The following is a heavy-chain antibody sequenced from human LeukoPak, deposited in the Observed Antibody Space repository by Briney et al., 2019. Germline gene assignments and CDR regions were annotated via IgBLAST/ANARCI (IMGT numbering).Heavy chain of an antibody. V-gene: IGHV3-23*01. CDR1: GFTFSSSA. CDR3: AKGGIQLWYYLDY. Sequence: GGSLRLSCAASGFTFSSSAMSWVRQAPGKGLEWVSSISGSGGSTAYADSVKGRFTISKDNSKNTLHLQMNSVRPEDTAVYYCAKGGIQLWYYLDYWGQGTLVTVSS. CDR2: ISGSGGST. D-gene: IGHD5-18*01. J-gene: IGHJ4*02.